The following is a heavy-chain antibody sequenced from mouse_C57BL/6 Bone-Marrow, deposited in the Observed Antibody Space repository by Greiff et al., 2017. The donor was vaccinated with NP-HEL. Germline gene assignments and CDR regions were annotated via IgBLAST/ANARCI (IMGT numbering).Heavy chain of an antibody. CDR3: TRGTLLRYFAY. Sequence: QVQLKESGAELVRPGASVTLSCKASGYTFTDYEMHWVKQTPVHGLEWIGAIDPETGGTAYNQKFKGKAILTADKSSSTAYMELRSLTSEDSAVYYCTRGTLLRYFAYWGQGTLVTVSA. CDR1: GYTFTDYE. V-gene: IGHV1-15*01. CDR2: IDPETGGT. D-gene: IGHD1-1*01. J-gene: IGHJ3*01.